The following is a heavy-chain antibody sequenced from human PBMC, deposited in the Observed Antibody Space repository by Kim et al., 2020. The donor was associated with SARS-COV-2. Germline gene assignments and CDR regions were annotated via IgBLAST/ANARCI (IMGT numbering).Heavy chain of an antibody. CDR3: ARGAYMGYYGMDV. Sequence: GKGRFTISRDNSKNTLYLQRNSLRDEDTAVYYCARGAYMGYYGMDVWGQGTTVTVSS. J-gene: IGHJ6*02. D-gene: IGHD2-2*02. V-gene: IGHV3-30*07.